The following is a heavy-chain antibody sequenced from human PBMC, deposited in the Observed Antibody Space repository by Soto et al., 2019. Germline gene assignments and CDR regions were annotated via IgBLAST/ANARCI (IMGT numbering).Heavy chain of an antibody. CDR3: ARGLRYSNGWHFDY. V-gene: IGHV4-59*01. Sequence: QVQLQESGPGLVKPSETLSLTCTVSGGTIHTYHWSWIRQPPGKGLEWIGYVHYSGSTNYSPSLQSRVTISVDTSKNQFSRRLTSGTAADTAVYYCARGLRYSNGWHFDYWGQGALVTVSS. D-gene: IGHD6-19*01. CDR2: VHYSGST. J-gene: IGHJ4*02. CDR1: GGTIHTYH.